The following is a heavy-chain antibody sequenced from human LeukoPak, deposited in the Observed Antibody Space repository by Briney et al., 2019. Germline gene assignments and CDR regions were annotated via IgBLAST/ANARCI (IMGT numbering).Heavy chain of an antibody. CDR1: GFTFSSYW. V-gene: IGHV3-7*01. Sequence: GGSLRLSCAASGFTFSSYWMSWVRQAPGKGLEWVANIKQDGSEKYYVDSVKGRFTISRDNAKNSLYLQMNSLRAEDTAVYYCAREGKAPYYYGSGSYYRPDYWGQGTLVTVSS. D-gene: IGHD3-10*01. CDR2: IKQDGSEK. CDR3: AREGKAPYYYGSGSYYRPDY. J-gene: IGHJ4*02.